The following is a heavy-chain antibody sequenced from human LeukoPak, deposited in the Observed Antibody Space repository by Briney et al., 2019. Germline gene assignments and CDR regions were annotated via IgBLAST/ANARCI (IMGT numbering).Heavy chain of an antibody. J-gene: IGHJ6*03. V-gene: IGHV3-33*01. CDR2: IWYDGSNK. CDR1: GFTFSSYG. Sequence: QPGRSLRLSCAASGFTFSSYGMHWVRQAPGKGLEWVAVIWYDGSNKYYADSVKGRFTISRDNSKNTLYLQMNSLRAEDTAVYYCAREEFGVVYYYYYYMDVWGKGTTVTVSS. CDR3: AREEFGVVYYYYYYMDV. D-gene: IGHD3-3*01.